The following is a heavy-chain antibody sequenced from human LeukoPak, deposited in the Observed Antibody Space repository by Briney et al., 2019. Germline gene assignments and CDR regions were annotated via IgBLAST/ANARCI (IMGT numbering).Heavy chain of an antibody. CDR2: ISRSSSYI. CDR3: ARDGITMVRGVMDY. Sequence: GGSLRLSYAASGFTFSSYGMKWVRQAPGKGLEWVSSISRSSSYIYYADSVKGRFTISRDNGKNSLYLQMNSLRAEDTAVYYCARDGITMVRGVMDYWGQGTLVTVSS. CDR1: GFTFSSYG. D-gene: IGHD3-10*01. J-gene: IGHJ4*02. V-gene: IGHV3-21*01.